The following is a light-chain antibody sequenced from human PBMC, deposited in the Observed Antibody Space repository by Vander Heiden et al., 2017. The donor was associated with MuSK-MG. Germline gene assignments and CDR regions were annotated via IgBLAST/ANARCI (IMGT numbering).Light chain of an antibody. Sequence: VLTHSPGTLSLSPGERATLSCRASQSVSSSSLAWYQQKPGQAPRLLIYGASIRASGIPDRFSGSGSGTDFTLSISRREPEDFAVYYCQQYGSSPTLTFGGGTKVEIK. V-gene: IGKV3-20*01. CDR3: QQYGSSPTLT. J-gene: IGKJ4*01. CDR2: GAS. CDR1: QSVSSSS.